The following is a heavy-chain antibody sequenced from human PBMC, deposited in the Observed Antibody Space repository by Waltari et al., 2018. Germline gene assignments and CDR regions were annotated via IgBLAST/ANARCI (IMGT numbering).Heavy chain of an antibody. CDR3: ARIRIAAAGTYYYGMDV. J-gene: IGHJ6*02. CDR2: IYHSGST. Sequence: QVQLQESGPGLVKPSETLSLTCAVSGYSISCGYYWGWIRQPPGKGLEWIGSIYHSGSTYYNPSLKSRVTISVDTSKNQFSLKLSSVTAADTAVYYCARIRIAAAGTYYYGMDVWGQGTTVTVSS. V-gene: IGHV4-38-2*01. D-gene: IGHD6-13*01. CDR1: GYSISCGYY.